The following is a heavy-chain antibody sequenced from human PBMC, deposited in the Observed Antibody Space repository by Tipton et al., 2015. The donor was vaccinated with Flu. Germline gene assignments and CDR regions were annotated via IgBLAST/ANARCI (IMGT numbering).Heavy chain of an antibody. D-gene: IGHD2-2*01. CDR3: ARGDCSSTSCLDY. V-gene: IGHV4-59*01. CDR1: GGSISGYY. CDR2: IYYREST. Sequence: TLSLTCTVSGGSISGYYWTWIRQPPGRGREWIGYIYYRESTNYNPSPKSRVTISVDTSKNQFSLELSSVTAADTAVYYCARGDCSSTSCLDYWGQGTLVTVSS. J-gene: IGHJ4*02.